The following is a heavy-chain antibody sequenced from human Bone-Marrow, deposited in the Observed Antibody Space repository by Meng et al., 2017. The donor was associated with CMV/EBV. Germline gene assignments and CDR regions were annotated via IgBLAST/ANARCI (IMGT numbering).Heavy chain of an antibody. V-gene: IGHV5-51*01. J-gene: IGHJ3*01. CDR2: IFPGDSDT. Sequence: GESLKISCKGSGYSFTNYWIGWVRQMPGKGLEWMGIIFPGDSDTRYSPSFQGQVTISAVRSTNSASISSAYLQWSSLKASDTAMYYCAVVGSSGSREAFDLWGQGTMVTVSS. D-gene: IGHD3-22*01. CDR3: AVVGSSGSREAFDL. CDR1: GYSFTNYW.